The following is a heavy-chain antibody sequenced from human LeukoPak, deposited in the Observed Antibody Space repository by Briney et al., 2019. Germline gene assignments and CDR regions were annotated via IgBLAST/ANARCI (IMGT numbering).Heavy chain of an antibody. CDR2: ISSTGGNS. D-gene: IGHD5-24*01. J-gene: IGHJ3*01. CDR1: GFTISGSA. Sequence: GGSLRLSCAASGFTISGSAVSWVRQAPGKGLDWVSLISSTGGNSYYADSVKGRFTISRDNSKDTLYLQMDSLRAEDTAIYYCARDIQLSTWGLGTKVTVSS. CDR3: ARDIQLST. V-gene: IGHV3-23*01.